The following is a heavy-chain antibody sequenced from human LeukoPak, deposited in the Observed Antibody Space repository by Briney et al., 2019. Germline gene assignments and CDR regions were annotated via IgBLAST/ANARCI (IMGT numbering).Heavy chain of an antibody. CDR1: GFTFSYYS. J-gene: IGHJ4*02. V-gene: IGHV3-23*01. Sequence: GGSLRLSCAASGFTFSYYSMSWVRQAPGKGLEWVSGIAGSAGSTHYADSVKGRFTISRDNTKNTLYLQMNSLRAEDTAIYYCAKSSYYDSSGYYREYYFDYWGQGTLVTVTS. CDR3: AKSSYYDSSGYYREYYFDY. CDR2: IAGSAGST. D-gene: IGHD3-22*01.